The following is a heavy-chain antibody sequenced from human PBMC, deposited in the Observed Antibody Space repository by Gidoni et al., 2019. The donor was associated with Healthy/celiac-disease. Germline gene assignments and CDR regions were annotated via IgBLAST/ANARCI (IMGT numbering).Heavy chain of an antibody. Sequence: EVQLVGSGGGLVKPGESRRLSCAHSGFPYSSYSMNWVRQAPGKGLEWVSSISSSSSYIDYADSVKGRFTISRDNAKNSLYLQMNSLRAEDTAVYYCARLISSSPAYYFDYWGQGTLVTVSS. CDR2: ISSSSSYI. CDR3: ARLISSSPAYYFDY. D-gene: IGHD6-6*01. CDR1: GFPYSSYS. V-gene: IGHV3-21*01. J-gene: IGHJ4*02.